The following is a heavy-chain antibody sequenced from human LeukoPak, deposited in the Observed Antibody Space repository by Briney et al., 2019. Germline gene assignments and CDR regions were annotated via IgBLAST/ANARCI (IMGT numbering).Heavy chain of an antibody. J-gene: IGHJ4*02. D-gene: IGHD1-26*01. CDR3: ARHGSGSYSDS. V-gene: IGHV4-38-2*01. CDR1: GYSISSGYY. CDR2: IYNSGST. Sequence: PSETLYLTCAVSGYSISSGYYWGWIRQPPGKGLQWIGTIYNSGSTYYKPSLKSRVTISVDTSKNQFSLKLSSVTAADTAVNYCARHGSGSYSDSWGQGTLVTVSS.